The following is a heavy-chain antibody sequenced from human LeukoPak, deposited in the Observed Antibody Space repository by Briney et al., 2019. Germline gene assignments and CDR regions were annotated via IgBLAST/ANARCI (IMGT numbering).Heavy chain of an antibody. CDR2: IWYDGSNK. D-gene: IGHD6-19*01. Sequence: PGGSLRLSCAASGFTFSTYNMNWVRQAPGKGLEWVAVIWYDGSNKYYADSVKGRFTISRDNSKNTLYLQMNSLRAEDTAVYYCARDRGGGWYNPNPDYWGQGTLVTVSS. CDR1: GFTFSTYN. V-gene: IGHV3-33*08. CDR3: ARDRGGGWYNPNPDY. J-gene: IGHJ4*02.